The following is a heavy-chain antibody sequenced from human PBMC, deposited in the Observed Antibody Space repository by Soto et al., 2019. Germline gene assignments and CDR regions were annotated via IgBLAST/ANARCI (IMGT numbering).Heavy chain of an antibody. V-gene: IGHV4-31*03. Sequence: PSETLSLTCTVSGGSISSGGYYWSWIRQHPGKGLEWIGYIYYSGSTYYNPSLKSRVTISVDTSKNQFSLKLSSVTAADTAVYYWARGFGVPAAEFDPCGQGTLVTVSS. D-gene: IGHD2-2*01. CDR1: GGSISSGGYY. CDR3: ARGFGVPAAEFDP. CDR2: IYYSGST. J-gene: IGHJ5*02.